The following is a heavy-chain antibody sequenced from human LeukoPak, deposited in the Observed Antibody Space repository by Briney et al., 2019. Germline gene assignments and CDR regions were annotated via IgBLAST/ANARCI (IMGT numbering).Heavy chain of an antibody. CDR2: IKQDGSEK. J-gene: IGHJ4*02. D-gene: IGHD1-26*01. Sequence: GGSLRLSCAAPGFTFSNYWMSWVRQAPGKGLEWVANIKQDGSEKYYVESVKGRFTISRDNAKNSLYLQMNSLRAEDTALYYCASGGSYYPLFDYWGQGTLVTVSS. V-gene: IGHV3-7*01. CDR3: ASGGSYYPLFDY. CDR1: GFTFSNYW.